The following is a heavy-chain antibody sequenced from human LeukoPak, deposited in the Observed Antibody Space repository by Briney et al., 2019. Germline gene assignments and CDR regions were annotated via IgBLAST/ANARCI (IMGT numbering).Heavy chain of an antibody. CDR2: ITWNSDST. V-gene: IGHV3-9*01. Sequence: GGSLRLSCAASGFTFDYYAMHWVRQAPGKGLEWVSGITWNSDSTGYADSVKGRFTISRDNAKNSLYLEMNSLRAEDTAFYYCAKGLYYDILTGNWFGPWGQGTLVTVSS. CDR1: GFTFDYYA. D-gene: IGHD3-9*01. J-gene: IGHJ5*02. CDR3: AKGLYYDILTGNWFGP.